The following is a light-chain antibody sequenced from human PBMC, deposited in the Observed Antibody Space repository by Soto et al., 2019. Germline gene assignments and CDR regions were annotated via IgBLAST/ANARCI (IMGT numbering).Light chain of an antibody. J-gene: IGKJ5*01. CDR1: QSVSSTY. Sequence: EILLTQSPGTLSLSPGERATLSCRASQSVSSTYLAWYQQKPGQSPRLLIHGASSRASGIPDRFSGSGSGTDFTLTINRLEPEDFAVYYCHQHGISPPVTFGQGTRLEIK. CDR2: GAS. CDR3: HQHGISPPVT. V-gene: IGKV3-20*01.